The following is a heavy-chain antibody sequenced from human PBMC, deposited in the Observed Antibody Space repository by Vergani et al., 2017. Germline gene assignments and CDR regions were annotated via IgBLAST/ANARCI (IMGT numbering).Heavy chain of an antibody. D-gene: IGHD3-16*01. J-gene: IGHJ4*02. CDR1: GFTLSNYD. CDR2: IQFDGSNQ. Sequence: QVQLVESGGGVVQRGGSLRLSCATSGFTLSNYDMQWIRQGPGKGLEFVAFIQFDGSNQYYADSVKGRFTLSRDFSKNTLYLQMNSMRTDDTATYYCAKPFRGWGFDSWGQGTQVIVSS. V-gene: IGHV3-30*02. CDR3: AKPFRGWGFDS.